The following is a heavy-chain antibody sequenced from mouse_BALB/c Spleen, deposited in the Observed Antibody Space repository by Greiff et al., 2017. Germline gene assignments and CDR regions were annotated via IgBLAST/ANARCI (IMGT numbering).Heavy chain of an antibody. CDR3: ARRDYGSSSPYWYFDV. D-gene: IGHD1-1*01. CDR2: ISYSGST. V-gene: IGHV3-8*02. CDR1: GDSITSGY. Sequence: VQLQESGPSLVKPSQTLSLTCSVTGDSITSGYWNWIRKFPGNKLEYMGYISYSGSTYYNPSLKSRISITRDTSKNQYYLQLNSVTTEDTATYYCARRDYGSSSPYWYFDVWGAGTTVTVSS. J-gene: IGHJ1*01.